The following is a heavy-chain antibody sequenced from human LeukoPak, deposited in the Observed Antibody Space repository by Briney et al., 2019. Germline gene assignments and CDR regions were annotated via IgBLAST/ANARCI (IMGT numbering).Heavy chain of an antibody. Sequence: GGSLRLSCAASGFTFSNYPMGWVRQAPGKGLEWLSALGGEQSGSWTKSADSVKGRFTISRDNSKNTLYLQMNSLRAEDTAVYYCARNSVLAPQYYFDYWGQGTLVTVSS. CDR2: LGGEQSGSWT. V-gene: IGHV3-23*01. CDR1: GFTFSNYP. J-gene: IGHJ4*02. CDR3: ARNSVLAPQYYFDY. D-gene: IGHD5/OR15-5a*01.